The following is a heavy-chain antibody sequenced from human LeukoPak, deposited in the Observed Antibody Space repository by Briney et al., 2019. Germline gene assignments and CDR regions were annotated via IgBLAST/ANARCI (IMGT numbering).Heavy chain of an antibody. CDR1: GGSFSGYY. CDR3: ARVNGYDSSGYYYTY. D-gene: IGHD3-22*01. CDR2: INHSGST. V-gene: IGHV4-34*01. J-gene: IGHJ4*02. Sequence: SETLSLTCAVYGGSFSGYYWSWIRQPPGKGLEWIGEINHSGSTNYNPSLKSRVTISVDTSKNQFSLKLSSVTAADTAVYYCARVNGYDSSGYYYTYWGQGTLATVSS.